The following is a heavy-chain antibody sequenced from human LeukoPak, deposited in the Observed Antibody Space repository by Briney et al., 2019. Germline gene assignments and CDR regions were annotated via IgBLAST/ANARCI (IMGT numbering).Heavy chain of an antibody. Sequence: SETLSLTCTVSGGSISSSSYYWGWIRQPPGKGLEWIGSIYYSGSTYYNPSLKSRVTISVDTSKNQFSLKLSSVTAADTAVYYCARRDRSYCSSTSCPFDPWGKGTLVTVSS. CDR1: GGSISSSSYY. CDR2: IYYSGST. J-gene: IGHJ5*02. V-gene: IGHV4-39*01. D-gene: IGHD2-2*01. CDR3: ARRDRSYCSSTSCPFDP.